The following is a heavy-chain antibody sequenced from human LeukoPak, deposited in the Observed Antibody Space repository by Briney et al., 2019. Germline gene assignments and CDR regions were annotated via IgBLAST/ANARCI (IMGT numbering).Heavy chain of an antibody. CDR3: VKSGGYATAIRYFDL. V-gene: IGHV3-30*18. D-gene: IGHD2-21*02. CDR1: GFTFSNYG. Sequence: GGSLRLSCAASGFTFSNYGMHWVRQAPGKGLEWVAVISYDGSNKHYADSVKGRFTISRDNAKNSLYLQMDSLRTEDTALYYCVKSGGYATAIRYFDLWGRGTLVTVSS. J-gene: IGHJ2*01. CDR2: ISYDGSNK.